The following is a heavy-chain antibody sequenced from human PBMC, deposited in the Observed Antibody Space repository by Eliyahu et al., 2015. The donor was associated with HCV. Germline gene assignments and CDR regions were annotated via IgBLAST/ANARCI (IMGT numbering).Heavy chain of an antibody. D-gene: IGHD5-12*01. J-gene: IGHJ4*02. CDR3: AKDGPYSGYVID. CDR1: GFTFSSYG. V-gene: IGHV3-30*18. Sequence: QVQLVESGGGVVQPGRSLRLSCAASGFTFSSYGMHWVRQAPGKGLEWVAVISYDGSNKYYADSVKGRFTISRDNSKNTLYLQMNSLRAEDTAVYYCAKDGPYSGYVIDWGQGTLVTVSS. CDR2: ISYDGSNK.